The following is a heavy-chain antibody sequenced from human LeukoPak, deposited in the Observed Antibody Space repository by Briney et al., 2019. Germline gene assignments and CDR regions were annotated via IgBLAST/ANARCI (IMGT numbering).Heavy chain of an antibody. D-gene: IGHD3-22*01. J-gene: IGHJ5*02. V-gene: IGHV4-30-2*01. CDR1: GGSISSGGYS. Sequence: SQTLSLTCAVSGGSISSGGYSWSWIRQPPGKGLEWIGYIYHSGSTYYNPSLKSRVTISVDRSKNPFSLKLSSVTAADTAVYYCARAVYDSSGYYYYPWGQGTLVTVSS. CDR3: ARAVYDSSGYYYYP. CDR2: IYHSGST.